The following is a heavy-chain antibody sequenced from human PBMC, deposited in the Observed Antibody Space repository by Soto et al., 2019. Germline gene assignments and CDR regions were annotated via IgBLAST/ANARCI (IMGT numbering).Heavy chain of an antibody. Sequence: PSETQSLTSTVSGCYISSYYWSWIRQPPGKGLEWIGYIYYSGSTNYNPSLKSRVTISVDTSKNQFSLKLSSVTAADTAVYYCARDELVVVPAASQHYYYGMDVWGQGTTVTVSS. CDR1: GCYISSYY. CDR3: ARDELVVVPAASQHYYYGMDV. CDR2: IYYSGST. V-gene: IGHV4-59*01. D-gene: IGHD2-2*01. J-gene: IGHJ6*02.